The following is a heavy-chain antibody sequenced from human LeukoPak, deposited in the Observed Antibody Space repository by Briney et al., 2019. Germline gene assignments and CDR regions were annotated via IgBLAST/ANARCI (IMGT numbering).Heavy chain of an antibody. CDR3: ARQITSHGTWGWDVIDS. CDR1: GGSISGTNW. J-gene: IGHJ4*02. V-gene: IGHV4-4*02. CDR2: ISLAGQT. D-gene: IGHD3-16*01. Sequence: SETLSLTCGVSGGSISGTNWWSWVRSPPGQGLEWIGEISLAGQTNYNPSLKSRVTISVDTSKNQFSLKLSSVTAADTAVYYCARQITSHGTWGWDVIDSWGQGTLVTVSS.